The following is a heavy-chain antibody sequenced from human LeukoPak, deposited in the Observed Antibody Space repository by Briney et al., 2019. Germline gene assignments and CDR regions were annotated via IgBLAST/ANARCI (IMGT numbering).Heavy chain of an antibody. CDR1: GFIFSSHW. CDR2: INHNGNVN. V-gene: IGHV3-7*03. D-gene: IGHD3-16*01. CDR3: ARGGGLDV. Sequence: GGSLRLSCTSSGFIFSSHWMNWARQAPGKGLEWVASINHNGNVNYYVDSVKGRFTISRDNAKNSLYLQMSNLRAEDTAVYFCARGGGLDVWGQGATVTVSS. J-gene: IGHJ6*02.